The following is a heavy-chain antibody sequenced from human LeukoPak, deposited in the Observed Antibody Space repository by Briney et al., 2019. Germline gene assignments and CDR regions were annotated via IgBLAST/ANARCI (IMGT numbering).Heavy chain of an antibody. Sequence: PGGSLRLSCAASGFTFSSYWMTLVRQAPGKGLEWVANIKGDGSEEYYVDSVKGRFTISRDSAKNSLFLQMNSLRAEDTAVYYCASERPSSSWYDYWGQGTLVTVSS. J-gene: IGHJ4*02. CDR3: ASERPSSSWYDY. CDR2: IKGDGSEE. V-gene: IGHV3-7*01. D-gene: IGHD6-13*01. CDR1: GFTFSSYW.